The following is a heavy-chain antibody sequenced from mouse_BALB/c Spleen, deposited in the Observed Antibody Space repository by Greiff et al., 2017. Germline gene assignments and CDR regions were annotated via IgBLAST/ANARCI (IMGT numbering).Heavy chain of an antibody. J-gene: IGHJ2*01. CDR3: ARDYSSSFFDY. CDR2: ISSGSSTI. CDR1: GFTFSSFG. D-gene: IGHD1-1*01. Sequence: EVKLVESGGGLVQPGGSRKLSCAASGFTFSSFGMHWVRQAPEKGLEWVAYISSGSSTIYYADTVKGRFTISRDNPKNTLFLQMTSLRSEDTAMYYCARDYSSSFFDYWGQGTTVTVSS. V-gene: IGHV5-17*02.